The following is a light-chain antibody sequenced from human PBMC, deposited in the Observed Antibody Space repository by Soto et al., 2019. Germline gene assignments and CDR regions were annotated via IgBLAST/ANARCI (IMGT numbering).Light chain of an antibody. V-gene: IGKV3-15*01. CDR2: GAS. CDR3: QQYNDWPRT. CDR1: QSVSSN. Sequence: IVRTQSPATLSVSPGERAPLSCRASQSVSSNLAWYQKKPGQAPRLLIYGASTRATGIPARFSGSGSGTEFTLTISSLKSEDFAVYYCQQYNDWPRTFGQGTKVDIK. J-gene: IGKJ1*01.